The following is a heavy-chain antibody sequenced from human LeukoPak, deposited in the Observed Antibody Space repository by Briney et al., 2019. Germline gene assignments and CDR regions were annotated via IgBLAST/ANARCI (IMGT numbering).Heavy chain of an antibody. CDR3: AKVRWGSDNALDS. D-gene: IGHD3-16*01. J-gene: IGHJ4*02. Sequence: GGSLRLSCAASGFTFSSYSMNWVRQAPGKGLEWVSSISSSSSYIYYADSVKGRFTISRDNAKNSLYLQMNSLRAEDTAVYYCAKVRWGSDNALDSWGQGTLVTGSS. V-gene: IGHV3-21*01. CDR2: ISSSSSYI. CDR1: GFTFSSYS.